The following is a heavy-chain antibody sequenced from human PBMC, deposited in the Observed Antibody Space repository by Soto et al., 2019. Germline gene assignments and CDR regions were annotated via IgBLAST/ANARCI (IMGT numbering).Heavy chain of an antibody. D-gene: IGHD4-17*01. CDR2: MIPVFGTA. CDR1: GDTLRNYG. V-gene: IGHV1-69*12. Sequence: QVQLVQSGAEVKKPGSSVRVSCKASGDTLRNYGISWVREAPGRGLEWMGGMIPVFGTANYAQKFQGRVTITADESTSTVYMDVTSLRSEDTAVYYCSRGDATKIVVTTYYGTDVWGQGTTVTVSS. CDR3: SRGDATKIVVTTYYGTDV. J-gene: IGHJ6*02.